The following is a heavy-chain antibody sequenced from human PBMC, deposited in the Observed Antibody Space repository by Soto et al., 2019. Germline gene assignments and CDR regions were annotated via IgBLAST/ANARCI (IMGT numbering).Heavy chain of an antibody. Sequence: GGSLRLSCAASGFTFSSYGMHWVRQAPGKGLEWVAVISYDGSNKYYADSVKGRFTISGDNSKNTLKLKMNSLRAKDTAVYNYAKDRRGSSDFWSGLLSGHFDYWGQGTLVTVSS. V-gene: IGHV3-30*18. CDR3: AKDRRGSSDFWSGLLSGHFDY. D-gene: IGHD3-3*01. CDR1: GFTFSSYG. J-gene: IGHJ4*02. CDR2: ISYDGSNK.